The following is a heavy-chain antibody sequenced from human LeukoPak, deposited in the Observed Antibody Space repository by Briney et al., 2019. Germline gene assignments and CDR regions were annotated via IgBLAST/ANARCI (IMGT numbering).Heavy chain of an antibody. CDR1: GYTFTVYY. CDR3: ARDGNWGSLRGAFDI. D-gene: IGHD7-27*01. CDR2: INPNSGGT. Sequence: ASVKVSCKASGYTFTVYYMHWVRQAPGQGLEWMGWINPNSGGTNYAQNFQGRVTMTRDTSISTAYMELSRLRSDDTAVYYCARDGNWGSLRGAFDIWGQGTMITVSS. J-gene: IGHJ3*02. V-gene: IGHV1-2*02.